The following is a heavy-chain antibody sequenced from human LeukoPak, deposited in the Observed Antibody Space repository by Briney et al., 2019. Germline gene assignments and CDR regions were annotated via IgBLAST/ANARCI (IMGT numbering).Heavy chain of an antibody. J-gene: IGHJ4*02. CDR3: AKDHYWGMDF. V-gene: IGHV3-74*01. Sequence: GGSLRLSCAASGFDFSSNWMHWVRPPPGRGRVWVSRIKGDGISTNYEASVKGRFTITRDIAKNTLYLQMKSAKAEETGVYYCAKDHYWGMDFWGRGTLVTVSS. CDR1: GFDFSSNW. CDR2: IKGDGIST. D-gene: IGHD7-27*01.